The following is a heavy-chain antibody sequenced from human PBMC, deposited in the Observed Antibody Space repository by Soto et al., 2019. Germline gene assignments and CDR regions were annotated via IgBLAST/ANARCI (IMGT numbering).Heavy chain of an antibody. Sequence: QVQLVQSGAEVKKPGASVKVSCKASGYTFTSYYMHWVRQAPGQGLEWMGIINPSGGSTSYAQKYQGRVTMTRDTSTSTVYMELSSLRSEDTAVYYCARDRDITMVRGATGLLDPWGQGTLVTVYS. CDR1: GYTFTSYY. D-gene: IGHD3-10*01. CDR3: ARDRDITMVRGATGLLDP. J-gene: IGHJ5*02. CDR2: INPSGGST. V-gene: IGHV1-46*01.